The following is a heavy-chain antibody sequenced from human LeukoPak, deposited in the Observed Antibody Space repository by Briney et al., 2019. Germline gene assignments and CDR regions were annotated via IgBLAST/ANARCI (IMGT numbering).Heavy chain of an antibody. CDR1: GFIFTDHW. CDR3: ARAVDVADY. Sequence: GGSLRLSCVASGFIFTDHWMSWVRQAPGKGLGWVANIKEDESAKFYADSVRGRFTISRDNAKNSVYLEMNNLRVKDTAVYYCARAVDVADYWGRGTLVTVSS. CDR2: IKEDESAK. D-gene: IGHD3-16*01. V-gene: IGHV3-7*01. J-gene: IGHJ4*02.